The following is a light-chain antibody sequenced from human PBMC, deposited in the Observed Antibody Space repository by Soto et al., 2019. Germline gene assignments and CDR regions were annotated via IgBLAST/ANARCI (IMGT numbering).Light chain of an antibody. V-gene: IGLV2-14*01. J-gene: IGLJ1*01. CDR1: SGDIGSYNR. CDR3: SSYTNINTRACV. CDR2: EVT. Sequence: SVLTQPASVSGSSGQSVTISCTGTSGDIGSYNRVSWYQQHPGKAPKLIIYEVTDRPSGVSNRFSGSKSGNTASLTISGLQAEDEAEYYCSSYTNINTRACVFGTGTKVTVL.